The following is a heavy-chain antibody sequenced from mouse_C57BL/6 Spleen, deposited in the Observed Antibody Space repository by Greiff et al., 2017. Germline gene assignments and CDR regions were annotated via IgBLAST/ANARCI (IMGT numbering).Heavy chain of an antibody. CDR2: IEPSDSGT. V-gene: IGHV1-74*01. CDR1: GYTFTSYW. D-gene: IGHD1-1*02. J-gene: IGHJ4*01. CDR3: ARGVGAYAMDY. Sequence: QVQLQQPGAELVKPGSSVKLSCKASGYTFTSYWMHWVKQRPVQGLEWIGNIEPSDSGTNYNQKFKGKATLTVDKSSSTAYMQLSSLTSEDSAVYYCARGVGAYAMDYWGQGTSVTVSS.